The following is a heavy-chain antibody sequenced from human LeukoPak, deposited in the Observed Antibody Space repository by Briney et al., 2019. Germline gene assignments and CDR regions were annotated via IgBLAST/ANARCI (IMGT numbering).Heavy chain of an antibody. CDR1: GGSFSVYY. V-gene: IGHV4-34*01. J-gene: IGHJ6*03. CDR2: INHSGST. Sequence: SETLSLTCAVYGGSFSVYYWSWIRQPPGKGLEWIGEINHSGSTNYNPSLKSRVTISVDTSNNHFSLKLSSVTAADTAVYYCARRGYYYYMDVWGKGTTVTISS. D-gene: IGHD3-10*01. CDR3: ARRGYYYYMDV.